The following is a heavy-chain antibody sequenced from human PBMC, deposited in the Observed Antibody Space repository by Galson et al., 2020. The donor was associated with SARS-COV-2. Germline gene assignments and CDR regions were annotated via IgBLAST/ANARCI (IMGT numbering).Heavy chain of an antibody. V-gene: IGHV3-30*04. CDR2: ISYDGSNK. CDR1: GFTFSSYA. J-gene: IGHJ4*02. D-gene: IGHD1-26*01. CDR3: ARDVSSWYVGATDIPGDIDY. Sequence: GGSLRLSCEASGFTFSSYAMHWVRQAPGKGLEWVAVISYDGSNKYYADPVTGRFIISRDNSKNTLYLQMNSLRAEDTAVYYCARDVSSWYVGATDIPGDIDYWGKGTLVTVSS.